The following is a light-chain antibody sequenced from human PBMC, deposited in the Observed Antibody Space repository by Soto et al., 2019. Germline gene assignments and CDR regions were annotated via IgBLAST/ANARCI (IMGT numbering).Light chain of an antibody. Sequence: EVVMTQSPATLSVSPGERATLSCRASQSVSSNLAWYQQKPGQAPRLLIYCASTRAAGIPARFSGSGSGTDFTLTITSLQSEDFGVYYCHQHNNWWTFGQGTKVEIK. J-gene: IGKJ1*01. CDR2: CAS. CDR3: HQHNNWWT. CDR1: QSVSSN. V-gene: IGKV3-15*01.